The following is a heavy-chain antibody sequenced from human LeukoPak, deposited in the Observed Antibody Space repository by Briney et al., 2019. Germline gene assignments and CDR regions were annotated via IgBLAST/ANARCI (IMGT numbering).Heavy chain of an antibody. CDR3: TTEGYCSGGDCYSYDN. D-gene: IGHD2-15*01. V-gene: IGHV3-15*01. J-gene: IGHJ4*02. CDR1: GFTFSSAW. Sequence: PGGSLRLSCAASGFTFSSAWLSWVGQGPVKGLEWVARIKSKTDGGTTDYAAPVKGRFTISRDDSKSKLYLQMNSLKTEDTAVYYCTTEGYCSGGDCYSYDNWGQGTLVTVSS. CDR2: IKSKTDGGTT.